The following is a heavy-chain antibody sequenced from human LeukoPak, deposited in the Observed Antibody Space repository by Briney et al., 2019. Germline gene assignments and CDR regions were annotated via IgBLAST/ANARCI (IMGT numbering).Heavy chain of an antibody. J-gene: IGHJ5*02. Sequence: SETLSLTCTVSGGSISRYYWSWIRQPPGKVLEWIGYIYYSGTTYYNPSLKSRVTISVDTSKNQFSLDLSSVTPADTAIYYCARYGVPGHKWFDPWGQGTLVTVSS. CDR3: ARYGVPGHKWFDP. CDR2: IYYSGTT. D-gene: IGHD4-17*01. CDR1: GGSISRYY. V-gene: IGHV4-59*01.